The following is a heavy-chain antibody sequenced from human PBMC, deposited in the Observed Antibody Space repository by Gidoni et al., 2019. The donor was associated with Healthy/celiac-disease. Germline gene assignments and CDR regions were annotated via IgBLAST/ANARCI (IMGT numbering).Heavy chain of an antibody. Sequence: QVQLQESGPGLVKPSETLSLTCTVSGGSISSYYWSWIRQPPGKGLEWIGYIYYSGSTNYNPSLKSRVTISVDTSKNQFSLKLSSVTAADTAVYYCARIPLTVVTGIDYWGQGTLVTVSS. CDR1: GGSISSYY. CDR2: IYYSGST. J-gene: IGHJ4*02. D-gene: IGHD2-15*01. V-gene: IGHV4-59*08. CDR3: ARIPLTVVTGIDY.